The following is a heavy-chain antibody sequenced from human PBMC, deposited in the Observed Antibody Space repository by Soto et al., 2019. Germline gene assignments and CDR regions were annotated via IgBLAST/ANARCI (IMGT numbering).Heavy chain of an antibody. Sequence: QVKLVQYGTEVKKPGASMKVSCKASGYSFATSGISWVRQAPGQGLEWMGWISAYKGNTNYDQKLQDRLTMTTDTSTSTAYLKLRSLKAYDTAVYYSARADQYYDSSGYADLGQGTLVTVSS. CDR2: ISAYKGNT. V-gene: IGHV1-18*01. CDR1: GYSFATSG. J-gene: IGHJ4*02. CDR3: ARADQYYDSSGYAD. D-gene: IGHD3-22*01.